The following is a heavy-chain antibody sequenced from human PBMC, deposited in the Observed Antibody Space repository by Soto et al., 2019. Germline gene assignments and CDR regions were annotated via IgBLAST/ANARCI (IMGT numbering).Heavy chain of an antibody. CDR1: GGSISSGGYY. V-gene: IGHV4-31*03. J-gene: IGHJ6*02. D-gene: IGHD4-17*01. CDR2: IYYSGST. Sequence: PSETLSLTCTVSGGSISSGGYYWSWIRQHPGKGLEWIGYIYYSGSTYYNPSLKSRVTISVDTSKNQFSLKLSSVTAADTAVYYCARETTVTSPKGMDVWGQGTTVTVSS. CDR3: ARETTVTSPKGMDV.